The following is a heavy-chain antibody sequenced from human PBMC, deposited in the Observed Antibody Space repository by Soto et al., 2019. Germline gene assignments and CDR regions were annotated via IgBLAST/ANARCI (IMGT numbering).Heavy chain of an antibody. Sequence: GGSLRLSCAASGFTFSSYAMSWVRQAPGKGLEWVSAISGSGGSTYYADSVKGRFTISRDNSKNTPCLQMNSLRAEDTAVYYCAKDLAVAVPHGMDVWGQGTTVTVSS. V-gene: IGHV3-23*01. CDR3: AKDLAVAVPHGMDV. D-gene: IGHD6-19*01. CDR1: GFTFSSYA. CDR2: ISGSGGST. J-gene: IGHJ6*02.